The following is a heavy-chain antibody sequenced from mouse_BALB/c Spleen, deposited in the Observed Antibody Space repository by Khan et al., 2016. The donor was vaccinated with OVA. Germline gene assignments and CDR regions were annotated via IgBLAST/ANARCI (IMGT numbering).Heavy chain of an antibody. D-gene: IGHD2-10*01. J-gene: IGHJ4*01. Sequence: QVQLQQSGPGLVAPPQSLSITCTISGFSLTNYGVHWVRQPPGKGLEWLVVIWSDGSTTYNSALKSRLTISKDNSKRQVFLKMNSLQTDDTGMYFCARQPYYHYNIMDYWGQGTSVTVSS. CDR1: GFSLTNYG. CDR2: IWSDGST. CDR3: ARQPYYHYNIMDY. V-gene: IGHV2-6-1*01.